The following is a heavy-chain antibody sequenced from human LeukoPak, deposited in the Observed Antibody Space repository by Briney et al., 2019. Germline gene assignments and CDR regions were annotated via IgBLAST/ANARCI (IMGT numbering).Heavy chain of an antibody. CDR2: IYTSGST. CDR3: ASTIFGVVAPHY. J-gene: IGHJ4*02. Sequence: PSETLSLTCTVSGGSISSGSYYWSWIRQPAGKGLEWIGRIYTSGSTNYNPSLKSRVTISVDTSKNQFSLKLSSVTAADTAVYYCASTIFGVVAPHYWGQGTLVTVSS. CDR1: GGSISSGSYY. V-gene: IGHV4-61*02. D-gene: IGHD3-3*01.